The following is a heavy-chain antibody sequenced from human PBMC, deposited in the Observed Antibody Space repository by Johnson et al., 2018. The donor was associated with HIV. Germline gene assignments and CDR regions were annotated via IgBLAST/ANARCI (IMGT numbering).Heavy chain of an antibody. CDR1: GFTFSDYY. D-gene: IGHD1-26*01. J-gene: IGHJ3*02. CDR2: ISSSGSTL. V-gene: IGHV3-11*04. CDR3: ARDYLVGPTGGYI. Sequence: QVQLVESGGGVVQPGRSLRLSCAASGFTFSDYYMSWIRQAPGKGLEWVSYISSSGSTLYYAYSVKGRFTISRDNAKNSLSLQMNSLRAEDTAVYYCARDYLVGPTGGYIWGQVTMVTVSS.